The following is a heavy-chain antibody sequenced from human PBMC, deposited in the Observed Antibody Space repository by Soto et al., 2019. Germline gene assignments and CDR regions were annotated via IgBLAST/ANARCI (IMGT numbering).Heavy chain of an antibody. CDR3: AGFLLSTDAFDI. V-gene: IGHV1-18*01. J-gene: IGHJ3*02. D-gene: IGHD2-21*01. Sequence: QIQLVQSGAEVKKTWASVKVSCKTSDYNLPRPGISWVRQDPGQGLEWMGWINVHTGNTDYAQKFRGRVTVTTDAATSTAFREMRSLQSDDTAVYYCAGFLLSTDAFDIWGHGTMFIVSS. CDR2: INVHTGNT. CDR1: DYNLPRPG.